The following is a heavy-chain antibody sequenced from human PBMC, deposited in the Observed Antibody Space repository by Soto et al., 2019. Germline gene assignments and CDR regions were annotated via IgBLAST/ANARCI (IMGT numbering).Heavy chain of an antibody. CDR3: AHRPLAPEGFYWVDP. CDR2: IYWDDDK. J-gene: IGHJ5*02. V-gene: IGHV2-5*02. Sequence: QITLKESGPTLVKPTQTLTLTCTFSGFSLSTSGVGVGWIRQPPGKALQWLALIYWDDDKRYSPSLKSRLTIPKDTSKSQVVLTMTNMDPLDTAPYYCAHRPLAPEGFYWVDPWGQGTLVTVSS. CDR1: GFSLSTSGVG.